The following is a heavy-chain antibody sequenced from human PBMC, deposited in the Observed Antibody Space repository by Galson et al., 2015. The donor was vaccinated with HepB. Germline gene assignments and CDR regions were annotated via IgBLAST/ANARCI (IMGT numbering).Heavy chain of an antibody. Sequence: TLSLTCTVSGGSISSGGYYWSWIRQHPGKGLEWIGYIYYSGSTYYNPSLKSLVTISVETSKNQFSLKLSSVTAADTAVYYCARVLVVYACNAWFDPWGHGTLVTVSS. J-gene: IGHJ5*02. CDR3: ARVLVVYACNAWFDP. CDR1: GGSISSGGYY. D-gene: IGHD2-8*02. CDR2: IYYSGST. V-gene: IGHV4-31*01.